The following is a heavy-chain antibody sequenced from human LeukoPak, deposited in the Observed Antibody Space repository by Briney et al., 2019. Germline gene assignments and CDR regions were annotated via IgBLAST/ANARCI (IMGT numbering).Heavy chain of an antibody. CDR3: ARGNRGSDFDY. D-gene: IGHD7-27*01. J-gene: IGHJ4*02. Sequence: SETLSLTCAVYGGSFSGYYWSWIRQPPGKGLEWTGEINHSGSTNHNPSLKSRVTISVDTSKNQFSLKLSSVTAADTAVYYCARGNRGSDFDYWGQGTLVTVSS. V-gene: IGHV4-34*01. CDR2: INHSGST. CDR1: GGSFSGYY.